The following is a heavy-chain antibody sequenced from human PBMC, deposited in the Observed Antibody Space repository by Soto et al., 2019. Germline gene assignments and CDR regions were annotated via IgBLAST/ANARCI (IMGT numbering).Heavy chain of an antibody. CDR2: IIPILGIA. CDR1: GGTFSSYT. V-gene: IGHV1-69*02. J-gene: IGHJ5*02. Sequence: QVQLVQSGAEVKKPGSSVQVSCKASGGTFSSYTISWVRQAPGQGLEWMGRIIPILGIANYAQKFQGRVTITADKSTSTAYMELSSLRSEDTAVYYCARVEMGYCSSTSCGRFDPWGQGTLVTVSS. D-gene: IGHD2-2*01. CDR3: ARVEMGYCSSTSCGRFDP.